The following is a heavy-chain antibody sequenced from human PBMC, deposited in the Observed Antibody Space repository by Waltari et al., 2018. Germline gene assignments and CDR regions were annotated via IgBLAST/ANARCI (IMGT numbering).Heavy chain of an antibody. CDR3: ASYYYDSSGSPFDY. J-gene: IGHJ4*02. CDR1: GGSISSSSSY. CDR2: IYYSGST. V-gene: IGHV4-39*01. D-gene: IGHD3-22*01. Sequence: QLQLQESGPGLVKPSETLSLTCTVSGGSISSSSSYWGWIRQPPGKGLDWIGSIYYSGSTYYNPSLKSRVTISVDTSKNQFSLKRSSVTAADTAVYYCASYYYDSSGSPFDYWGQGTLVTVSS.